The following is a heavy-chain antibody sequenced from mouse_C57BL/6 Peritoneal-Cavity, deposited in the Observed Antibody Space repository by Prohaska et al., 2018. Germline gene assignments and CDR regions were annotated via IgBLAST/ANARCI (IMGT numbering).Heavy chain of an antibody. CDR2: IDPSDSYT. J-gene: IGHJ2*01. Sequence: QVQLQQPGAELVMPGASVKLSCKASGYTFTSYWMHWVKQRPGQGLEWIGEIDPSDSYTNYNQKFKGKATLTVDKSSSTAYRQLSSLTSEDSAVYYCARRVYYGSSYGGYFDYWGQGTTLTVSS. CDR1: GYTFTSYW. CDR3: ARRVYYGSSYGGYFDY. V-gene: IGHV1-69*01. D-gene: IGHD1-1*01.